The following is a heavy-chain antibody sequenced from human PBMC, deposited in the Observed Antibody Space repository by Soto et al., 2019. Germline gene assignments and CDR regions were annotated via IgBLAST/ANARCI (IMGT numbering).Heavy chain of an antibody. J-gene: IGHJ4*02. CDR2: IYTGGST. V-gene: IGHV4-4*07. CDR3: ARVSGNYYGSGSYSHDY. D-gene: IGHD3-10*01. Sequence: PSETLSLTWIVSGGSISTYYWSWLRQPAGKGLEWIGRIYTGGSTNYTPSLKNRLTMSIDTSKNQFSLRLTSVTAADTAVYFCARVSGNYYGSGSYSHDYWVQGTVVTVSS. CDR1: GGSISTYY.